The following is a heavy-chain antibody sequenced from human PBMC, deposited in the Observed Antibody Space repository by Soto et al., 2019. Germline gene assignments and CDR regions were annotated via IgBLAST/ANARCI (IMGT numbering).Heavy chain of an antibody. J-gene: IGHJ5*02. Sequence: EVQLLESGGGLVKPGGSLRLSCAASGFAFGRYALSWVRQAPGKGLEWVSAMGGSVDSKSYADSSKGRFTISRDAPKNTLFLEMNRLSPEDTAIYFCARDQISGWYDNWGQGTLVTVSS. D-gene: IGHD6-19*01. CDR1: GFAFGRYA. CDR2: MGGSVDSK. V-gene: IGHV3-23*01. CDR3: ARDQISGWYDN.